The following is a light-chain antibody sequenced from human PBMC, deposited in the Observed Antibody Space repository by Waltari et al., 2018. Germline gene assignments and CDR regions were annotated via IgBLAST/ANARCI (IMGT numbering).Light chain of an antibody. CDR1: QNISTH. CDR3: QQYNTWPS. Sequence: EIVMTQSPATLSVSPGERAPLSCRASQNISTHLVWYQHNPGQAPRLLIYAASTRATGTPARFSGHGSGTEFTLTISSLQSEDFALYDCQQYNTWPSFGPGTKVDIK. J-gene: IGKJ3*01. V-gene: IGKV3-15*01. CDR2: AAS.